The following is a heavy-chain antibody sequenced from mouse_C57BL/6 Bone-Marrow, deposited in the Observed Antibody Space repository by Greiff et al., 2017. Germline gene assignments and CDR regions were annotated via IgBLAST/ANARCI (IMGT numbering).Heavy chain of an antibody. CDR2: ISDGGSYT. J-gene: IGHJ3*01. CDR3: ARDRATVTPWFAY. V-gene: IGHV5-4*01. CDR1: GFTFSSYA. Sequence: DVMLVESGGGLVKPGGSLKLSCAASGFTFSSYAMSWVRQTPEKRLEWVATISDGGSYTYYPDNVKGRFTISRDNAKNNLYLQMSHLKSEDTAMYYCARDRATVTPWFAYWGQGTLVTVSA. D-gene: IGHD3-1*01.